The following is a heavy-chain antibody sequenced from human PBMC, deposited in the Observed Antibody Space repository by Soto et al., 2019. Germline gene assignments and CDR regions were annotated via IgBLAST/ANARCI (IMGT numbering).Heavy chain of an antibody. CDR2: INPDGSRT. D-gene: IGHD5-12*01. Sequence: GGSLRLSCAAAGFTFSNYVRHWVRPPPGKGLVWVSRINPDGSRTSYADSVRGRFTISRDNAKNTLYLQMNSLGADDTAVYYCARVAVATYYFDTWGHGTLVTVSS. J-gene: IGHJ4*01. CDR1: GFTFSNYV. CDR3: ARVAVATYYFDT. V-gene: IGHV3-74*01.